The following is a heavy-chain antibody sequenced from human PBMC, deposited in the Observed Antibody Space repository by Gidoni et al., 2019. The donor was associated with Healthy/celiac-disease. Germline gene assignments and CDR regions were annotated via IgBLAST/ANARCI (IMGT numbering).Heavy chain of an antibody. CDR2: IDWDDDK. J-gene: IGHJ4*02. CDR1: GFSLSTSGMC. D-gene: IGHD3-22*01. Sequence: QVTLRESGPALVTPTQTLTLTCTFSGFSLSTSGMCVSWIRQPPGKALEWLARIDWDDDKYYSTSLKTRLTISKDTSKNQVVLTMTNMDPVDTATYYCARTLDYYDSSGYYYVIDYWGQGTLVTVSS. V-gene: IGHV2-70*15. CDR3: ARTLDYYDSSGYYYVIDY.